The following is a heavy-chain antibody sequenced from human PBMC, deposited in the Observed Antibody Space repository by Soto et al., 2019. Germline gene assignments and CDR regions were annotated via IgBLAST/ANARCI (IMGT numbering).Heavy chain of an antibody. CDR3: ARAEVKFGAGYTTS. J-gene: IGHJ5*02. D-gene: IGHD3-16*02. CDR1: GFTFSSYA. V-gene: IGHV3-23*01. Sequence: GESLKISCAASGFTFSSYAMSWVRQAPGKGLEWVSDISGSSDRTFYADSVKGRFTISRDNSKNTLYLQMNSLRDEDTAVYYCARAEVKFGAGYTTSWGQGTLVTVSS. CDR2: ISGSSDRT.